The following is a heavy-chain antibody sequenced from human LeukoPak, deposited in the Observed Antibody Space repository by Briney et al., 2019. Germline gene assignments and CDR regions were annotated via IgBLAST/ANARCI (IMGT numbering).Heavy chain of an antibody. CDR1: GFTFDDYG. CDR2: INYQSATF. CDR3: VKDAGIAARPWYFDS. D-gene: IGHD6-6*01. Sequence: QSGGSLRLSCAASGFTFDDYGLHWVRQVPGKGLEWVSGINYQSATFDADSVKGRFTISRDNAKSLLFLVVDSLRPEDSALYYCVKDAGIAARPWYFDSWGQGTQVIVSS. V-gene: IGHV3-9*01. J-gene: IGHJ4*02.